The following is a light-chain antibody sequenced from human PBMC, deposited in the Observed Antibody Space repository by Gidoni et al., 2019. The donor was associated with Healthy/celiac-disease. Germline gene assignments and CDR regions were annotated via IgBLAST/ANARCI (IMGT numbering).Light chain of an antibody. V-gene: IGKV3-15*01. CDR1: QSVSSN. Sequence: EIVMTQSPATLSVSPGERATLSCRASQSVSSNLAWYQQKPGQAPRLLIYGASTRATGIPARFSGSGSGTEFTLTISSLQSEDFAVYYCQQYNNWPPRSLFGGXTKVEIK. CDR2: GAS. CDR3: QQYNNWPPRSL. J-gene: IGKJ4*01.